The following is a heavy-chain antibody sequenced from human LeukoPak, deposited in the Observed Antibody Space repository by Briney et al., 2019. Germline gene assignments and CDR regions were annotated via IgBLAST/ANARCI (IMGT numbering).Heavy chain of an antibody. J-gene: IGHJ4*02. CDR1: GFTFSTFA. Sequence: PGGSLRLSCAASGFTFSTFAMLWVRQPRGKGLEWVSSIFPSGGEIHYADSVRGRFTISRDNSKNTLYLQMNSLRAEDTAVYYCAKDQPRRVATFSYWGQGTLVTVSS. V-gene: IGHV3-23*01. CDR3: AKDQPRRVATFSY. CDR2: IFPSGGEI. D-gene: IGHD5-12*01.